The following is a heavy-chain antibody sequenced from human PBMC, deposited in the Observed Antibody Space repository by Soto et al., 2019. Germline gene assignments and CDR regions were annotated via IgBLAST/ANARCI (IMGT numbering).Heavy chain of an antibody. D-gene: IGHD6-19*01. CDR1: GYTFTGYY. CDR2: INPNSGGT. Sequence: ASVKVSCKASGYTFTGYYMHWVRQAPGQGLEWMGWINPNSGGTNYAQKFQGWATMTRDTSISTAYMELSRLRSDDTAVYYCARSKQWLVLEGFDYWGQGTLVTVSS. V-gene: IGHV1-2*04. J-gene: IGHJ4*02. CDR3: ARSKQWLVLEGFDY.